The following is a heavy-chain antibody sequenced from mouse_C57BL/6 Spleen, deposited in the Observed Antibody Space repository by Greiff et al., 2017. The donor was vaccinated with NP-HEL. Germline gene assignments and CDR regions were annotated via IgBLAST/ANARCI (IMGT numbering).Heavy chain of an antibody. Sequence: VQLQQSDTELVKPGASVKLSCKASGYTFTSYWMQWVKQRPGQGLEWIGEIDPSDSYTNYNQKFKGKATLTVDPSSSTAYMQLSSLTSEDSAVYYCARKRNYYGSSYGYFDVWGTGTTVTVSS. J-gene: IGHJ1*03. CDR2: IDPSDSYT. V-gene: IGHV1-50*01. CDR3: ARKRNYYGSSYGYFDV. CDR1: GYTFTSYW. D-gene: IGHD1-1*01.